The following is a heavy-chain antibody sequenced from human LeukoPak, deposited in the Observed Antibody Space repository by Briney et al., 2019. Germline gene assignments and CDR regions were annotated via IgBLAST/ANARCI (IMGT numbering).Heavy chain of an antibody. Sequence: GGSLRLSCAASGFTFSSYSMNWVRQAPGKGLEWVSYISSSSSTIYYADSVKGRFTISRDNAKKSLYLQMNSLRAEDTAVYYCARGPYGSGWTLDPWGQGTLVTVSS. D-gene: IGHD6-19*01. J-gene: IGHJ5*02. CDR1: GFTFSSYS. V-gene: IGHV3-48*04. CDR2: ISSSSSTI. CDR3: ARGPYGSGWTLDP.